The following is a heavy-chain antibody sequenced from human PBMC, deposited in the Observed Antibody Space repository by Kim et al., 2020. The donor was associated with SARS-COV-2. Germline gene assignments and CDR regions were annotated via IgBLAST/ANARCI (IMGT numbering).Heavy chain of an antibody. J-gene: IGHJ4*02. CDR2: INHSGST. CDR1: GGSFSGYY. V-gene: IGHV4-34*01. Sequence: SETLSLTCAVYGGSFSGYYWSWIRQPPGKGLEWIGEINHSGSTNYNPSLKSRVTISVDTSKNQFSLKLSSVTAADTAVYYCAISGNSQAFDYWGQGTLVTVSS. CDR3: AISGNSQAFDY.